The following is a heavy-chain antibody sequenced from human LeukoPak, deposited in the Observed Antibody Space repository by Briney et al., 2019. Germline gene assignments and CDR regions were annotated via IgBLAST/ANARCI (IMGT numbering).Heavy chain of an antibody. CDR3: ARDSGNYHYDMDV. J-gene: IGHJ6*02. CDR1: GYSFNIHH. V-gene: IGHV1-46*02. Sequence: ASVTVSCKTSGYSFNIHHVHWVRQAPGQGLEWMGINFFHDGTTSNTQKFPGRLTMTRDTSTSTVYMELSSLRSEDTAVYYCARDSGNYHYDMDVWGQGTTVIVSS. CDR2: NFFHDGTT. D-gene: IGHD3-10*01.